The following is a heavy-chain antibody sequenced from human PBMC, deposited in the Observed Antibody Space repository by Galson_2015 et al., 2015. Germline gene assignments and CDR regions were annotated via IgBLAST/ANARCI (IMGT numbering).Heavy chain of an antibody. J-gene: IGHJ3*02. CDR3: AVPIVVVPAAIDAFEI. D-gene: IGHD2-2*01. CDR1: GGTFSSYA. V-gene: IGHV1-69*06. Sequence: SVKVSCKASGGTFSSYAISWVRQAPGQGLEWMGGIIPIFGTANYAQKFQGRVTITADKSTSTAYMELSSLRSEDTAVYYCAVPIVVVPAAIDAFEIWGQGTMVTVSS. CDR2: IIPIFGTA.